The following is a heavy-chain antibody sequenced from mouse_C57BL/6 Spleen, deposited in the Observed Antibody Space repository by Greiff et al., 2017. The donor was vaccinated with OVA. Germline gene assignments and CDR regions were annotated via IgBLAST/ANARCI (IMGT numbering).Heavy chain of an antibody. CDR3: ARHEEGDSPRTGIGYFDY. CDR1: GYTFTEYT. V-gene: IGHV1-62-2*01. D-gene: IGHD4-1*01. CDR2: FYPGSGSI. Sequence: QVQLKESGAELVKPGASVKLSCKASGYTFTEYTIHWVKQRSGQGLEWIGWFYPGSGSIKYNEKFKDKATLTADKSSSTVYMGLSRLTSEDSAVYFGARHEEGDSPRTGIGYFDYWGQGTTLTVSS. J-gene: IGHJ2*01.